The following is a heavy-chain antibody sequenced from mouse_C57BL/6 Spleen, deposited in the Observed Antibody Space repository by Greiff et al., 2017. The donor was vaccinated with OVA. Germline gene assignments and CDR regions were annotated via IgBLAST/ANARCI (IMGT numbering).Heavy chain of an antibody. Sequence: EVMLVESGPGMVKPSQSLSLTCTVTGYSITSGYDWHWIRHFPGNKLEWMGYISYSGSTNYNPSLKSRISITHDTSKNHFFLKLNSVTTEDTATYYCARAFDYDGAMDYWGQGTSVTVSS. J-gene: IGHJ4*01. CDR3: ARAFDYDGAMDY. CDR1: GYSITSGYD. V-gene: IGHV3-1*01. CDR2: ISYSGST. D-gene: IGHD2-4*01.